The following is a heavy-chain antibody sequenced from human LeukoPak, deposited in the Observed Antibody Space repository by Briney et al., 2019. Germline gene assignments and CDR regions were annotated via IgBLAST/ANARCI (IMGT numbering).Heavy chain of an antibody. CDR1: GGSISSYY. CDR3: ARVAVALDCSSTSCPAKYNWFDP. CDR2: IYYSVST. D-gene: IGHD2-2*01. V-gene: IGHV4-59*01. J-gene: IGHJ5*02. Sequence: SETLSLTCTVPGGSISSYYWSWIRQPPGKGLECIGYIYYSVSTNYNPSLKSRVTMSVDTSKNQFSLKLSSVTAADTAVYYCARVAVALDCSSTSCPAKYNWFDPWGQGTLVTVSS.